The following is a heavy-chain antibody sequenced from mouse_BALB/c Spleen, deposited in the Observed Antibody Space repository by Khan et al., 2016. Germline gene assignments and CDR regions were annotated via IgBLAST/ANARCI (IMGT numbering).Heavy chain of an antibody. Sequence: EVQLQESGAELVKPGASVQLSCTASGFNIKDTYMHWVKQRPEQGLEWIGRIDPANGNTKYDPKFQGKATITADTSSNTAYLQLSSLTSEDTAVYYYASSPYGYDGGFAYWGQGTLVTVSA. CDR2: IDPANGNT. J-gene: IGHJ3*01. CDR3: ASSPYGYDGGFAY. D-gene: IGHD2-2*01. V-gene: IGHV14-3*02. CDR1: GFNIKDTY.